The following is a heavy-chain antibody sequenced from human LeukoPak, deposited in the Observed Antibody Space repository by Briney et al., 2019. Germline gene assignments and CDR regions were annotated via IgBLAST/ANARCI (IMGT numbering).Heavy chain of an antibody. J-gene: IGHJ6*02. Sequence: GGSLRLSCAASGFTFSSYAMSWVRQAPGKGLEWVSAISGSGGSTYYADSVKGRFTISRDNSKNTLYLQMNSLRAEDTAVYYCARVPAKYHYGMDVWGQGTTVTVSS. V-gene: IGHV3-23*01. CDR1: GFTFSSYA. CDR3: ARVPAKYHYGMDV. D-gene: IGHD2-2*01. CDR2: ISGSGGST.